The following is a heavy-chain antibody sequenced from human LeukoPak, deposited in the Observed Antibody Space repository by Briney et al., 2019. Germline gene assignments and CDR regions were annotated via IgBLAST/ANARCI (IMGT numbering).Heavy chain of an antibody. V-gene: IGHV3-30*04. CDR3: AKDGGVCSSTSCYPMQYYYYYYGMDV. D-gene: IGHD2-2*01. Sequence: GGSLRLSCAASGFTFSSYAMHWVRQAPGKGLEWVAVISYDRSNKYYADSVKGRFTISRDNSKNTLYLQMNSLRAEDTAVYYCAKDGGVCSSTSCYPMQYYYYYYGMDVWGQGTTVTVSS. CDR2: ISYDRSNK. J-gene: IGHJ6*02. CDR1: GFTFSSYA.